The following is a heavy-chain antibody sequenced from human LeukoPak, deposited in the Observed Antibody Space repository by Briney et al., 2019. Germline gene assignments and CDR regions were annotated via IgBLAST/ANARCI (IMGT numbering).Heavy chain of an antibody. J-gene: IGHJ6*02. CDR2: ISWNSGSI. D-gene: IGHD1-1*01. CDR1: GFTFDDYA. Sequence: PGGSLSLSCAASGFTFDDYAMHWVRRAPGKGLEWVSGISWNSGSIGYADSVKGRFTISRDNAKNSLYLQMNSLRAEDTVLYYCAKGERPDYYYYGMDVWGQGTTATVPS. CDR3: AKGERPDYYYYGMDV. V-gene: IGHV3-9*01.